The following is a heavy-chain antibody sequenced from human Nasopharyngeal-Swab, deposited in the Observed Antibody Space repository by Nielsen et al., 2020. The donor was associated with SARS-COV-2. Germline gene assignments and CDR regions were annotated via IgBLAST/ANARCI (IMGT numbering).Heavy chain of an antibody. J-gene: IGHJ6*02. D-gene: IGHD3-3*01. V-gene: IGHV4-59*12. CDR3: ARGATIFGVGAYGMDV. CDR2: IYYSGST. Sequence: SETLSLTCTVSGGSISSYYWSWIRQPPGKGLEWIGYIYYSGSTNYNPSLKSRVTISVDTSKNQFSLKLSSVTAADMAVYYCARGATIFGVGAYGMDVWGQGTTVTVSS. CDR1: GGSISSYY.